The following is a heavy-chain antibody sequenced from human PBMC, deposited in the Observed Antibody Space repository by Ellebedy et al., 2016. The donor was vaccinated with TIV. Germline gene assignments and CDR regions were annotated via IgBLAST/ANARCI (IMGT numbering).Heavy chain of an antibody. CDR1: GGSFSGYY. D-gene: IGHD3-22*01. V-gene: IGHV4-34*01. J-gene: IGHJ4*02. Sequence: SETLSLTCAVYGGSFSGYYWSWIRQPPGKGLEWIGEIYHSGSTTYDPSLKSRVAISVDKSNNQFSLKLSSVTAADTAVYYCARARTMIVGGGFDYWGQGTLVTVSS. CDR3: ARARTMIVGGGFDY. CDR2: IYHSGST.